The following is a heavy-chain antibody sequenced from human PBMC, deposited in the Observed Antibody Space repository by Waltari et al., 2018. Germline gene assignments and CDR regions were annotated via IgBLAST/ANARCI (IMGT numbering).Heavy chain of an antibody. D-gene: IGHD3-22*01. Sequence: QVQLQQWGPGLLKPSETLSLTCVVSGGSFSDYSWAWIRQPPGQGLEWIGAVRPSGGTNPSPSLKSRVTMSVDTSKRQVSLLLTSVTAADTAVYYCARGYTLEVRPLTLKRATHDLLDVWGPGTMVTVSS. CDR1: GGSFSDYS. CDR3: ARGYTLEVRPLTLKRATHDLLDV. V-gene: IGHV4-34*01. CDR2: VRPSGGT. J-gene: IGHJ3*01.